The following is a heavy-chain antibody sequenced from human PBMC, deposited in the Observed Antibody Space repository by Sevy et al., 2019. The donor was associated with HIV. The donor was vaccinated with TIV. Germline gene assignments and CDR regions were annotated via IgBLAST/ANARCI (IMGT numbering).Heavy chain of an antibody. CDR1: GYIFSDYW. CDR3: ARGGSAGKY. V-gene: IGHV1-2*02. J-gene: IGHJ4*02. D-gene: IGHD5-12*01. Sequence: ASVKVSCKASGYIFSDYWIYWVRQAPGQGFEWMGWINPASGATVSGQKFQGRVAMTSDTSINTAYMELYRLTSDDTAVYYCARGGSAGKYWGQGSLVTVSS. CDR2: INPASGAT.